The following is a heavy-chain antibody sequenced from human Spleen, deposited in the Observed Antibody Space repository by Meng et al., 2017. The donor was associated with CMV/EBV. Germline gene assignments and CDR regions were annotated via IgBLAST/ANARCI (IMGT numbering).Heavy chain of an antibody. D-gene: IGHD3-10*01. CDR3: ASPYYGSGSYVDF. V-gene: IGHV4-39*01. CDR2: IYYSGGT. Sequence: GSLRLSCTVSGGSISSINYYWGWIRQPPGKGLEWIGYIYYSGGTYYNPSLKSRVTISVDTSKNQFSLKLSSVTAADTAVYYCASPYYGSGSYVDFWGQGTLVTVSS. CDR1: GGSISSINYY. J-gene: IGHJ4*02.